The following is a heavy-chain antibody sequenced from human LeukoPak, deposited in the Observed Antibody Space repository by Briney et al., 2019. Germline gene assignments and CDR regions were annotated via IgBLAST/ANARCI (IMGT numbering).Heavy chain of an antibody. CDR2: ITSSSAI. V-gene: IGHV3-48*02. D-gene: IGHD5-24*01. CDR3: ARLRWREAFDI. CDR1: GFTFSAYS. Sequence: GGSLRLSCAASGFTFSAYSMNWVRQAPGKGLEWVSYITSSSAIYYADSVKGRFTISRDNAKNSLYLQMNSLRDEDTAVYYCARLRWREAFDIWGQGTMVTVSS. J-gene: IGHJ3*02.